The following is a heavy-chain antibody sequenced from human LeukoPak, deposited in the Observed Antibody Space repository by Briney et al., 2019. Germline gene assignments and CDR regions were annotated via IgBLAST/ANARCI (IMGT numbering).Heavy chain of an antibody. CDR3: AKVATPNTLDALDI. D-gene: IGHD1/OR15-1a*01. CDR1: GFTFSSYG. CDR2: ISLSDSI. J-gene: IGHJ3*02. V-gene: IGHV3-23*01. Sequence: GGSLRLSCAASGFTFSSYGMTWVRQAPGKGLEWVSLISLSDSIFYADSVKGRFTISRDNSKSTVPLQMDGLRVDDTAVYYCAKVATPNTLDALDIWGQGTMVTVSS.